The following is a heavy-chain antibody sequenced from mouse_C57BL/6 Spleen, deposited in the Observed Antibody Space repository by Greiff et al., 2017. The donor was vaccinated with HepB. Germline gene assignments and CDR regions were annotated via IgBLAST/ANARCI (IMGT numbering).Heavy chain of an antibody. CDR3: ARDEEDGYYVYFDY. V-gene: IGHV3-6*01. CDR2: ISYDGSN. J-gene: IGHJ2*01. CDR1: GYSITSGYY. D-gene: IGHD2-3*01. Sequence: ESGPGLVKPSQSLSLTCSVTGYSITSGYYWNWIRQFPGNKLEWMGYISYDGSNNYNPSLKNRISITRDTSKNQFFLKLNSVTTEDTATYYCARDEEDGYYVYFDYWGQGTTLTVSS.